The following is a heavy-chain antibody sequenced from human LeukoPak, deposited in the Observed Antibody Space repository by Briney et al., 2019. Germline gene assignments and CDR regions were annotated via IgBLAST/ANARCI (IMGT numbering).Heavy chain of an antibody. V-gene: IGHV3-7*01. CDR2: IKQDGSEK. J-gene: IGHJ4*02. D-gene: IGHD3-22*01. CDR3: ARDKYYDRYFDS. CDR1: GFTFNSNW. Sequence: GGSLRLSCAASGFTFNSNWMSWVRQAPGKGLEWVANIKQDGSEKYYVDSVKGRFTISRDDARNSVSLQMNSLRAEDTAVYYCARDKYYDRYFDSWGQGTLVTVSS.